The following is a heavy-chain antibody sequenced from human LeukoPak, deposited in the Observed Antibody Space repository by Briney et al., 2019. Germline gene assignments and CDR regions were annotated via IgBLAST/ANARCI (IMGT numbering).Heavy chain of an antibody. Sequence: SETLSLTCTVSGGSISSGSYYWSWIRQPAGKGLEWIGRIYTSGSTNYNPSLKSRVTISVDTSKNQFSLKLSSVTAADTAVYHCARTRTLANYFDYWGQGTLVTVSS. CDR3: ARTRTLANYFDY. CDR1: GGSISSGSYY. V-gene: IGHV4-61*02. J-gene: IGHJ4*02. CDR2: IYTSGST. D-gene: IGHD2-2*01.